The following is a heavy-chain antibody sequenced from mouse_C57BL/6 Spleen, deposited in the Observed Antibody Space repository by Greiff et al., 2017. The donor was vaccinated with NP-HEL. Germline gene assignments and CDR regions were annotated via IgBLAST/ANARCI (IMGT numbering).Heavy chain of an antibody. D-gene: IGHD1-1*01. V-gene: IGHV1-80*01. J-gene: IGHJ2*01. CDR2: IYPGDGDT. Sequence: VQLQQSGAELVKPGASVKISCKASGYAFSSYWMNWVKQRPGKGLEWIGQIYPGDGDTNYNGKFKGKATLTADKSSSTAYMQLSSLTSEDSAVYFCARERTVVALDYWGQGTTLTVSS. CDR3: ARERTVVALDY. CDR1: GYAFSSYW.